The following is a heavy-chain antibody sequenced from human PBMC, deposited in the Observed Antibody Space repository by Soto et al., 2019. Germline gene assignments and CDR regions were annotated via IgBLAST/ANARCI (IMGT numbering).Heavy chain of an antibody. CDR2: IYYSGST. CDR1: GGSISSSSYY. D-gene: IGHD3-9*01. V-gene: IGHV4-61*05. CDR3: ARLVSEDYDILTGYYLTGYYFDY. Sequence: SETLSLTCTVSGGSISSSSYYWGWNNQPPGKGLEWIGDIYYSGSTNYNPSLKSRVTISVDTSKNQFSLKLSSVTAADTAVYYCARLVSEDYDILTGYYLTGYYFDYWGQGTLVTVSS. J-gene: IGHJ4*02.